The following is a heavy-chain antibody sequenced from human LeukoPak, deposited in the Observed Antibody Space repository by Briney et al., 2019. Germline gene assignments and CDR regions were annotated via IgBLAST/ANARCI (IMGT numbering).Heavy chain of an antibody. CDR2: TSHDERQK. D-gene: IGHD1-26*01. CDR1: GFTFSSNP. Sequence: PGGSLRLSCAASGFTFSSNPMHWVRQAPGKGLEWVAVTSHDERQKFYADSVKGRFTISRDNSKNTLYLQMNSLRSEDTAVYYCAKDDFGGIDYWGQGTLVTVS. V-gene: IGHV3-30*04. CDR3: AKDDFGGIDY. J-gene: IGHJ4*02.